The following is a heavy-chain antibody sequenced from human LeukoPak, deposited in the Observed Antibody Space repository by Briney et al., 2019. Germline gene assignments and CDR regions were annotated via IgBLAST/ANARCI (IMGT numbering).Heavy chain of an antibody. V-gene: IGHV3-30*02. CDR2: IRYDGSNK. CDR3: AKEKDPYSSGWRDFDY. Sequence: PGGSLRLSCAASKFTFTSYGMHWVRQAPGKGLEWVAFIRYDGSNKYYADSVKGRFTISRDNSKNTLYLQMNSLRAEDTAVYYCAKEKDPYSSGWRDFDYWGQGTLVTVSS. CDR1: KFTFTSYG. D-gene: IGHD6-19*01. J-gene: IGHJ4*02.